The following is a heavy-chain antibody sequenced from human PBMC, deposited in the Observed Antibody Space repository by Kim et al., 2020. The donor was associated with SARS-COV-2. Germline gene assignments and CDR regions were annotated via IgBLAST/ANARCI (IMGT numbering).Heavy chain of an antibody. D-gene: IGHD3-9*01. J-gene: IGHJ4*02. CDR1: GYTFTSYG. CDR3: ARAWGRGAVLRYFDWLEYYFDY. V-gene: IGHV1-18*01. CDR2: ISAYNGNT. Sequence: ASVKVSCKASGYTFTSYGISWVRQAPGQGLEWMGWISAYNGNTNYAQKLQGRVTMTTDTSTSTAYMELRSLRSDDTAVYYCARAWGRGAVLRYFDWLEYYFDYWGQGTLVTVSS.